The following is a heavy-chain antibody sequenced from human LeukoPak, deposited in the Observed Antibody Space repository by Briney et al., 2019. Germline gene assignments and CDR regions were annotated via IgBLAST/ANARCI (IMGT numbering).Heavy chain of an antibody. CDR3: ARDITPAGTGEWFDP. Sequence: SENLSLTCTVSGGSISSNYWSWIRPPPGKGLEWSRYINYGGTTNYNPSLDSRATISVDTSKNEFSQKLSSVTAADTAVDYCARDITPAGTGEWFDPWGQGTLVTVSS. CDR2: INYGGTT. J-gene: IGHJ5*02. V-gene: IGHV4-59*12. CDR1: GGSISSNY. D-gene: IGHD6-13*01.